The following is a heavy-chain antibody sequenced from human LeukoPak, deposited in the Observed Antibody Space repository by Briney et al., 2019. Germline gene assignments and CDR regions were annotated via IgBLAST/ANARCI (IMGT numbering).Heavy chain of an antibody. CDR2: IYYSGST. CDR1: GGSFSGYY. J-gene: IGHJ5*02. V-gene: IGHV4-59*01. CDR3: ARDFGTAWFDP. D-gene: IGHD3-10*01. Sequence: PSETLSLTCAVYGGSFSGYYWSWTRQPPGKGLEWIGYIYYSGSTNYNPSLKSRVTISVDTSKNQFSLKLSSVTAADTAVYYCARDFGTAWFDPWGQGALVIVSS.